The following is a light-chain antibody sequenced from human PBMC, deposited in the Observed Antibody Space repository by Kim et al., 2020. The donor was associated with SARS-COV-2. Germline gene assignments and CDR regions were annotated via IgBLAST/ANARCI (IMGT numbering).Light chain of an antibody. CDR1: QMIDTW. J-gene: IGKJ2*01. CDR3: QHYSRFPYT. V-gene: IGKV1-5*03. Sequence: SASIGDRVTITCRASQMIDTWLAWYQQKPGKDPKLLIYLASTLENGVPPRFSGSGSGAEFTLTINSLQPDDFATYYCQHYSRFPYTFGQGTKLEI. CDR2: LAS.